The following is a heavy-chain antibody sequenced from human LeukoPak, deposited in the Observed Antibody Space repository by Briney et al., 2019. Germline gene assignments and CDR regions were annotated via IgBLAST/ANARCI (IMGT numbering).Heavy chain of an antibody. J-gene: IGHJ3*01. D-gene: IGHD6-6*01. V-gene: IGHV3-48*03. CDR3: ARERYSRSSHDALDL. CDR2: IGISGTPI. CDR1: GFTFSTYE. Sequence: PGGSLRLSCAASGFTFSTYELNWVRQAPGKGLKWVSYIGISGTPIYYADSVKGRFTISRDNAKNSLYLQMNSLRPEDTAVYYCARERYSRSSHDALDLWGQGTMVTVSS.